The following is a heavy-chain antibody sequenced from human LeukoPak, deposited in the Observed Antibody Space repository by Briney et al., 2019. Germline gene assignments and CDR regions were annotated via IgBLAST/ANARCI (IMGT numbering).Heavy chain of an antibody. Sequence: GGSLRLFCAASGFTFSSYSMNWVRQAPGKGLEGVSYISSSSSTIYYADSVKGRFTILRENTKNSLFMQMNRLGAEETAVYYCARAHGDFYDSSGYYWGQGTLVTVSS. CDR2: ISSSSSTI. CDR1: GFTFSSYS. V-gene: IGHV3-48*01. D-gene: IGHD3-22*01. J-gene: IGHJ4*02. CDR3: ARAHGDFYDSSGYY.